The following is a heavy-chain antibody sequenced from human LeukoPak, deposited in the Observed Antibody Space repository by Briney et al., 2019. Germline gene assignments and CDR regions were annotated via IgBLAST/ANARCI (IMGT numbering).Heavy chain of an antibody. D-gene: IGHD5-24*01. CDR3: ARVAPWSMATTPREYYFDY. Sequence: ASVKVSCKASGYTFTSYGISWVRQAPGQGLEWMGWVSAYNGNTNYAQKLQGRVTMTTDTSTSTAYMELRSLRSDDTAVYYCARVAPWSMATTPREYYFDYWGQGTLVTVSS. CDR1: GYTFTSYG. CDR2: VSAYNGNT. J-gene: IGHJ4*02. V-gene: IGHV1-18*01.